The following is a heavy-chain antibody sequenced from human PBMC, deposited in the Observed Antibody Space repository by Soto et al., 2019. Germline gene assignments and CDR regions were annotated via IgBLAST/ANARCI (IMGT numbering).Heavy chain of an antibody. CDR1: GGTFSNYP. Sequence: QVQLVQSGAEVKKPGSSVKVSCKASGGTFSNYPISWVRQAPGQGLEWMGGIIPIFGTVNYAQKFQGRVTITADEATSTAYMELSSLRSEDTAVYYCERGNHRWLQLWYFDLWGRGTLVTVSS. CDR2: IIPIFGTV. D-gene: IGHD5-12*01. J-gene: IGHJ2*01. V-gene: IGHV1-69*12. CDR3: ERGNHRWLQLWYFDL.